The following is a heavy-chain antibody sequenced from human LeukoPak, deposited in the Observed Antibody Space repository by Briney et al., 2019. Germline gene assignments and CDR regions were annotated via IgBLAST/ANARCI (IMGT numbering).Heavy chain of an antibody. Sequence: GGSLRLSCAASGFTFSGYWMHWVRQAPGKGLVWVSRINTDESSTDYADSVRGRFTISGDNAKNTLYLQMNSLRAEDTAVYYCARAASSTRVTYMDVWGKGTTVTVSS. CDR3: ARAASSTRVTYMDV. CDR2: INTDESST. V-gene: IGHV3-74*01. CDR1: GFTFSGYW. J-gene: IGHJ6*03. D-gene: IGHD2-21*02.